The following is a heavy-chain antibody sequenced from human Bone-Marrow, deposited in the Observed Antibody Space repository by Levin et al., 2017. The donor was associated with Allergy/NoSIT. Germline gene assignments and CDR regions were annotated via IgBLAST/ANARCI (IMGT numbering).Heavy chain of an antibody. CDR2: INPKSGGT. CDR3: ARDQAIYGSGSPDY. J-gene: IGHJ4*02. Sequence: AASVKVSCKASGYTLTAYYIHWVRQAPGQGLEWMGWINPKSGGTKYAQKVQGRVTMTRDTSISTVYMEVSRLKSDDTAVYYCARDQAIYGSGSPDYWGQGTLVTVSA. CDR1: GYTLTAYY. V-gene: IGHV1-2*02. D-gene: IGHD3-10*01.